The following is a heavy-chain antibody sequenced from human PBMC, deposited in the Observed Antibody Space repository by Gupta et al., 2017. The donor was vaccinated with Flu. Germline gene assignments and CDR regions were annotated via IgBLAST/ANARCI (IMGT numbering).Heavy chain of an antibody. V-gene: IGHV1-2*02. CDR2: INPNSGGT. CDR1: GYTFTGYY. J-gene: IGHJ6*02. Sequence: QVQLVQSGAEVKKPGASVKVSCKASGYTFTGYYMHWVRQAPGQGLEWMGWINPNSGGTNYAQKFQGRVTMTRDTSISTAYMELSRLRSDDTAVYYCARTPIAAAGLEYYYYGMDVWGQGTTVTVSS. CDR3: ARTPIAAAGLEYYYYGMDV. D-gene: IGHD6-13*01.